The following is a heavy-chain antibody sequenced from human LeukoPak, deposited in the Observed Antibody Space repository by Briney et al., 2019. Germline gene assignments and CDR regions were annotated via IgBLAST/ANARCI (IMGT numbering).Heavy chain of an antibody. V-gene: IGHV3-30*02. J-gene: IGHJ4*02. D-gene: IGHD3-10*01. CDR2: IRYDGSNK. Sequence: PGGSLRLSCAASGFTFSSYGMHWVRQAPGKGLEWVAFIRYDGSNKYYADSVKGRFTISRDNSKNTLYLQMNSLRAEDTAVYYCARVATRGPFGEKLDYWGRGTLVTVSS. CDR1: GFTFSSYG. CDR3: ARVATRGPFGEKLDY.